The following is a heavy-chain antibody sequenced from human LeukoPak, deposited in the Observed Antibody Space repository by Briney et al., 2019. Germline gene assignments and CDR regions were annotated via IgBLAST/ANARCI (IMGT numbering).Heavy chain of an antibody. J-gene: IGHJ2*01. CDR1: GFTFSSYA. V-gene: IGHV3-23*01. Sequence: GGSLRLSCAASGFTFSSYAMSWVRQTPGKGLEWVSAISGSGGATYYADSVKGRFTISRDNSKNTLCLQMNSLRAEDTAVYYCARVGQGEWFFDLWGRGTLVTVSS. CDR3: ARVGQGEWFFDL. CDR2: ISGSGGAT. D-gene: IGHD1-26*01.